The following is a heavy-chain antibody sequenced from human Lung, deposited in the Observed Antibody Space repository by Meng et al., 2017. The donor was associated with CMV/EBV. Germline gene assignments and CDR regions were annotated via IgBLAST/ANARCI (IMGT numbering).Heavy chain of an antibody. CDR3: ARGSIRDCYNRPLGY. CDR1: GYTFTGYY. CDR2: INPNSGGT. D-gene: IGHD5-24*01. Sequence: ASVKVSCKASGYTFTGYYMHWVRQAPGQGLEWMGWINPNSGGTNYAQKFQGRVTMTRDTSISTAYMELSRLRSDDTAVYYCARGSIRDCYNRPLGYWGQGTLVTVSS. V-gene: IGHV1-2*02. J-gene: IGHJ4*02.